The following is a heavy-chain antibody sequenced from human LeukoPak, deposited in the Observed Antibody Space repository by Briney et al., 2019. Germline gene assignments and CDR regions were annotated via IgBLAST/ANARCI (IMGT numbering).Heavy chain of an antibody. J-gene: IGHJ4*02. V-gene: IGHV4-31*03. CDR2: IYYSGSP. CDR1: GGSINSGAYY. D-gene: IGHD5-24*01. CDR3: ARDLGDGYLANDY. Sequence: PSETLSLTCTVSGGSINSGAYYWSWIRQHPGKGLEWIGYIYYSGSPYYNPSLKGRVTISIDTSKNQFSLKLSSVTAADTAVYYCARDLGDGYLANDYWGQGTLVTVSS.